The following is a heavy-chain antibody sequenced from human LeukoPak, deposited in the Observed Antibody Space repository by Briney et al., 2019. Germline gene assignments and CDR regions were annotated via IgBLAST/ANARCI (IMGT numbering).Heavy chain of an antibody. V-gene: IGHV4-34*01. J-gene: IGHJ4*02. Sequence: PSETLSLTCAVYGGSFSGYYWSWIRQPPGKGLEWIGEINHSGSTNYNPSLKSRVTISVDTSKNQFSLKLSSVTAADTAVYYCAEGVLNCSSTTCSYYFDYWGQETLVTVSS. CDR2: INHSGST. CDR1: GGSFSGYY. D-gene: IGHD2-2*01. CDR3: AEGVLNCSSTTCSYYFDY.